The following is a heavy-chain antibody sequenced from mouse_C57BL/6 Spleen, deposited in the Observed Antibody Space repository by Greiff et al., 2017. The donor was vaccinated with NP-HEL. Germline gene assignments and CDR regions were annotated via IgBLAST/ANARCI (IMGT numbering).Heavy chain of an antibody. J-gene: IGHJ2*01. V-gene: IGHV1-69*01. Sequence: QVQLQQPGAELVMPGASVKLSCKASGYTFTSYWMHWVKQRPGQGLEWIGEIDPSDSYTNYNQKFKGKSTLTVDKSSSTAYMQLSSLTSEDSAVYYCARSGYGNYMYYFDYWGQGTTRTVSA. CDR1: GYTFTSYW. CDR2: IDPSDSYT. CDR3: ARSGYGNYMYYFDY. D-gene: IGHD2-1*01.